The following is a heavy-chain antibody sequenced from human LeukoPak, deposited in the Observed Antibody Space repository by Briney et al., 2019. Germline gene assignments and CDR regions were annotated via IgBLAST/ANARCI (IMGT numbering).Heavy chain of an antibody. V-gene: IGHV4-59*12. CDR1: GGSISSYY. D-gene: IGHD1-26*01. J-gene: IGHJ4*02. CDR2: IYYSGST. CDR3: ARAWDGGLYDY. Sequence: SETLSLTCTVSGGSISSYYWSWIRQPPGKGLEWIGYIYYSGSTNYNPSLKSRVTISVDTSKNQFSLKLSSVTAADTAVYYCARAWDGGLYDYWGQGTLVTVSS.